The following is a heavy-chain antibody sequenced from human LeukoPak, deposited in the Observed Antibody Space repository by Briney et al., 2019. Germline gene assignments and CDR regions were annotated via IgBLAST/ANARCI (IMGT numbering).Heavy chain of an antibody. CDR3: AKAYSVQAIETFDY. CDR2: VSWNSGSI. D-gene: IGHD2-21*01. V-gene: IGHV3-9*01. Sequence: GRSLRLSCAASGFTFDDYAMHWVRPAPGKGLEGVSGVSWNSGSIGYADSVKGRFTISRDNAKNSLYLQMNSLRAEDTALYYCAKAYSVQAIETFDYWGQGTLVTVSS. J-gene: IGHJ4*02. CDR1: GFTFDDYA.